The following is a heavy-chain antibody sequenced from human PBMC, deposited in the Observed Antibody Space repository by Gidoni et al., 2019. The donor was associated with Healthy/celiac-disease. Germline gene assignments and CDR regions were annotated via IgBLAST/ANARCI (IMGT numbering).Heavy chain of an antibody. CDR3: ARDLHPPFQWFETTHYYYYGMDV. CDR2: IWYDGSNK. D-gene: IGHD3-10*01. CDR1: GFTFSRYG. V-gene: IGHV3-33*01. Sequence: QVQLVESGGGVVQPGRSLRLSCAASGFTFSRYGMHWFRQAPGKGLEWVAVIWYDGSNKYYADSVKGRVTISRDNSKNTLYLQMNSLRAEDTAVYYCARDLHPPFQWFETTHYYYYGMDVWGQGTTVTVSS. J-gene: IGHJ6*02.